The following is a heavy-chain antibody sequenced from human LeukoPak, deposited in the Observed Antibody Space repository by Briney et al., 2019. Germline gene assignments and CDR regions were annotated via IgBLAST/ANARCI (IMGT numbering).Heavy chain of an antibody. CDR2: ISGSGGST. V-gene: IGHV3-23*01. D-gene: IGHD5-18*01. CDR1: GFTFSSYA. Sequence: GGSLRLSCAASGFTFSSYAMSWVRQAPGKGLEWVSAISGSGGSTYYADSVRGRFTISRDNSKNTLYLQMNSLRAEDTAVYYCAKFGQLWLIKDYWGQGTLVTVSS. J-gene: IGHJ4*02. CDR3: AKFGQLWLIKDY.